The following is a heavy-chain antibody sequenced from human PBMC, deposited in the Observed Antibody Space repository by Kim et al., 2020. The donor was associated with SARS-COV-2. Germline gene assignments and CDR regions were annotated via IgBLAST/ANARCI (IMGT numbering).Heavy chain of an antibody. J-gene: IGHJ6*02. V-gene: IGHV1-8*01. CDR2: MNPNSGNT. Sequence: ASVKVSCKASGYTFTSYDINWARQATGQGLEWMGWMNPNSGNTGYAQQFQGRVTMRWNTSISTAYMELSSLRSEDTAVYYCARGQKVVVVIALGYDMDVWGQGTTVTVSS. CDR1: GYTFTSYD. CDR3: ARGQKVVVVIALGYDMDV. D-gene: IGHD2-21*01.